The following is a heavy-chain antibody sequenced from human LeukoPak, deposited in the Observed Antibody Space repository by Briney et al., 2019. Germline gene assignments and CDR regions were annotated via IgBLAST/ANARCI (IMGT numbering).Heavy chain of an antibody. CDR2: IKSKTDGGTT. V-gene: IGHV3-15*01. Sequence: GGSLRLSCAASGFTFSNAWMSWVRQAPGKGLEWVGRIKSKTDGGTTDYAAPVKGRFTISRDDSKNTLYLQMNSLKTEDTAVYYCARHDQGGATTLDYWGQGTLVTVSS. D-gene: IGHD1-26*01. CDR1: GFTFSNAW. J-gene: IGHJ4*02. CDR3: ARHDQGGATTLDY.